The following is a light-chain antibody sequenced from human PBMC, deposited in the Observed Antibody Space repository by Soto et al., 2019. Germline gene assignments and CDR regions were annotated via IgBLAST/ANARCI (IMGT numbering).Light chain of an antibody. CDR2: DAS. J-gene: IGKJ1*01. CDR1: QSLSSS. Sequence: EIVMTQSPATLSVSPGERATLSCRASQSLSSSLAWYQQKPGQAPRLLIYDASTRATDIPARFSGSGSGTEFPLTISSLQSEDSAVYYYRQYFRWRPFGQGTKVEIK. V-gene: IGKV3-15*01. CDR3: RQYFRWRP.